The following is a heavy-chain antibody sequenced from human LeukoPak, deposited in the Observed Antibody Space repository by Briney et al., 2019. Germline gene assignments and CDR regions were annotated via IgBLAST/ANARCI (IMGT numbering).Heavy chain of an antibody. CDR1: GGSISSYY. V-gene: IGHV4-59*01. CDR3: ARYPYQYYFDY. Sequence: PSETLSLTCTVSGGSISSYYWSWIRQPPGKGLEWIGYIYYSGSTNYNPSLKSRVTISVDTSKNQFSLKLSSVTDADTAVYYCARYPYQYYFDYWGQGTLVTVSS. CDR2: IYYSGST. D-gene: IGHD3-9*01. J-gene: IGHJ4*02.